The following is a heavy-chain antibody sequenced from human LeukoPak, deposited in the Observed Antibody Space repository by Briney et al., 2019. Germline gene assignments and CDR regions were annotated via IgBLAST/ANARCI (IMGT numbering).Heavy chain of an antibody. CDR2: ISSSSSYI. CDR3: ARQPPRLYGGNSEAIDY. V-gene: IGHV3-21*01. D-gene: IGHD4-23*01. Sequence: NTGGSLRLSCAASGFTFSSYSMNWVRQAPGKGLEWVSSISSSSSYIYYADSVKGRFTISRDNAKNSLYLQMNSLGAEDTAVYYCARQPPRLYGGNSEAIDYWGQGTLVTVSS. CDR1: GFTFSSYS. J-gene: IGHJ4*02.